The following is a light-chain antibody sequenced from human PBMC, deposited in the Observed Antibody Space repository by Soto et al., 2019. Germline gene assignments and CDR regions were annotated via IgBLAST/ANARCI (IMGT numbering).Light chain of an antibody. J-gene: IGKJ2*01. Sequence: EIVMTPSPATLSVSPVERATLSCGASQSVSSNLAWYQQKPGQAPRLLIYGASTRATGIPARFSGSGSGTEFTLTISSLQSEDFAVYYCQQRISWPPYTFGQGTKVDIK. CDR2: GAS. CDR1: QSVSSN. V-gene: IGKV3-15*01. CDR3: QQRISWPPYT.